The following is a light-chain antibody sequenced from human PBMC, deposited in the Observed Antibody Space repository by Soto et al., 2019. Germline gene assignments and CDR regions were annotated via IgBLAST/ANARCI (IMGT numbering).Light chain of an antibody. CDR2: DAS. J-gene: IGKJ1*01. Sequence: ETVLTQSPATLSLSPGERATLSCRASPSVSSSLAWYQQKAGQAPRLLIYDASTSATGIPARFSGSGSGTDFTLTISSLEPEDFAVYYCQQRSNWPWTFGQGTKVEIK. CDR1: PSVSSS. CDR3: QQRSNWPWT. V-gene: IGKV3-11*01.